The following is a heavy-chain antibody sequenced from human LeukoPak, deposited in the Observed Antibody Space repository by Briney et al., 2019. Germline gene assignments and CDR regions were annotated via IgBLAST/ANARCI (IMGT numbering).Heavy chain of an antibody. CDR1: GGSISSSSYY. J-gene: IGHJ4*02. V-gene: IGHV4-39*01. D-gene: IGHD2-2*01. CDR3: ARQLVPASQYYFDY. Sequence: KASETLSLTCTVSGGSISSSSYYWGWIRQPPGKGLEWIGSIYYSGSTYYNPSLKSRVTISVDTSKNQFSLKLSSVTAADTAVYYCARQLVPASQYYFDYWGQGTLVTVSS. CDR2: IYYSGST.